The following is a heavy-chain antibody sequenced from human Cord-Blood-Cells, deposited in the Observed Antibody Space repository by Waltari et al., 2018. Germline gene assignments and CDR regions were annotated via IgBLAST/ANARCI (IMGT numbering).Heavy chain of an antibody. CDR2: ISSSGSTI. CDR1: GFTSSRYE. J-gene: IGHJ1*01. Sequence: EVQLVESGGGLVQPGGSLRLSCAPSGFTSSRYEMNWVSQAPGKGLEWVSYISSSGSTIYYADSVKGRFTISRDNAKNSLYLQMNSLRAEDTAVYYCAYSGYSSSWEYFQHWGQGTLVTVSS. D-gene: IGHD6-13*01. V-gene: IGHV3-48*03. CDR3: AYSGYSSSWEYFQH.